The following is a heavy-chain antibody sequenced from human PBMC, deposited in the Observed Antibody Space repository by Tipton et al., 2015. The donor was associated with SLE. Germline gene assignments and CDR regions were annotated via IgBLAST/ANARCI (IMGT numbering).Heavy chain of an antibody. CDR2: MYHSGST. CDR1: GYSISSGSY. J-gene: IGHJ5*02. V-gene: IGHV4-38-2*02. CDR3: AREGQSCGGDCYAS. D-gene: IGHD2-21*01. Sequence: TLSLTCSVSGYSISSGSYWGWIRQPPGKGLEWIGNMYHSGSTFYADSVKGRFTISRDASKNTLNPQMNDLRSEDTAVYYCAREGQSCGGDCYASWGQGTLVTVSS.